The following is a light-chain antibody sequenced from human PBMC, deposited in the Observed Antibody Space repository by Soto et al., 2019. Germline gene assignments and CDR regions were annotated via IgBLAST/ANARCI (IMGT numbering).Light chain of an antibody. CDR1: SSELSLYNY. CDR3: NSYTSSGTYV. V-gene: IGLV2-14*03. J-gene: IGLJ1*01. Sequence: FVLTQPASVSGSPGQSITISCTGTSSELSLYNYVSWYRHLPGKAPELIIYDVSNRPSGVSNRFSGSKSANTASLTISGLQAEDEADYYCNSYTSSGTYVFGTGTKVTVL. CDR2: DVS.